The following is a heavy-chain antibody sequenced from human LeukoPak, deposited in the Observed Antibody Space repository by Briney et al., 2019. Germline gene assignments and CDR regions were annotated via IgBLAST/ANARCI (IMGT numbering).Heavy chain of an antibody. V-gene: IGHV3-15*01. CDR3: TSNLYCSTSSCYTLDN. J-gene: IGHJ4*02. CDR2: IKGKSERGTT. CDR1: GFTFSNGW. Sequence: GGSLRLSCAASGFTFSNGWMSWFRQAPGKGLEWVGRIKGKSERGTTDYAAPVKGRFTISKDGSTNTVYLHMNSLKTEDTAVYFCTSNLYCSTSSCYTLDNWGQGTLVAVAP. D-gene: IGHD2-2*02.